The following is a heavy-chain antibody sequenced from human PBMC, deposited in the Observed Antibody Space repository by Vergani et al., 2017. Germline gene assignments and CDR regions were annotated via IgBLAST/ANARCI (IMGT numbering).Heavy chain of an antibody. V-gene: IGHV4-34*01. J-gene: IGHJ3*02. D-gene: IGHD6-13*01. CDR2: INHSGST. CDR1: GGSFSGYY. CDR3: ARDPPSQQLTYDAFDI. Sequence: QVQLQQWGAGLLKPSETLSLTCAVYGGSFSGYYWSWIRQPPGKGLEWIGEINHSGSTNYNPSLKSRVTISVDTSKNQFSLKLSSVTAEDTAVYYCARDPPSQQLTYDAFDIWGQGTMVTVSS.